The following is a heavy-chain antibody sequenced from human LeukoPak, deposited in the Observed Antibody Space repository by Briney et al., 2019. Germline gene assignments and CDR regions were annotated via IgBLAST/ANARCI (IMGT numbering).Heavy chain of an antibody. D-gene: IGHD5-12*01. V-gene: IGHV3-23*01. J-gene: IGHJ4*02. CDR3: AKEYSGYDFDY. CDR2: TSGSGGNT. CDR1: GFTLRSYD. Sequence: GGSLRLSCAASGFTLRSYDMSWVHQAPGKGLEWVAATSGSGGNTYYADSVKGRSTISRDNSKNTLYLQMNSLRAEDTAVYYCAKEYSGYDFDYWGQGTLVTVSS.